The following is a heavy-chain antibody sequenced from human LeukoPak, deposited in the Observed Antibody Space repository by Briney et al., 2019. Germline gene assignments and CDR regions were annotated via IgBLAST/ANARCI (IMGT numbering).Heavy chain of an antibody. D-gene: IGHD2-21*02. V-gene: IGHV4-30-4*01. Sequence: PSETLSLTCTVSGGSISSGDYYWSWIRQPPGKGLEWIGYIYYSGSTYYNPSLKSRVTISVDTSKNQFSLKLSSVTAADTAVYYCARDPCGGDCYDRNWFDPWGQGTLVTVSS. CDR1: GGSISSGDYY. CDR2: IYYSGST. CDR3: ARDPCGGDCYDRNWFDP. J-gene: IGHJ5*02.